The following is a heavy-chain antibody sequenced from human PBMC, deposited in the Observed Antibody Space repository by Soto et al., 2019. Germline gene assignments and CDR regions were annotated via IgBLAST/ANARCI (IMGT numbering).Heavy chain of an antibody. V-gene: IGHV4-59*12. CDR1: Y. CDR2: IHYSGRT. J-gene: IGHJ4*02. Sequence: YWTWIRQPPGKILEWIGYIHYSGRTDYNPSLTSRATMSVDTSKNQFSLNLKSITAADTAVYFCACIRAACGYWGPGTLVTVSS. CDR3: ACIRAACGY. D-gene: IGHD2-15*01.